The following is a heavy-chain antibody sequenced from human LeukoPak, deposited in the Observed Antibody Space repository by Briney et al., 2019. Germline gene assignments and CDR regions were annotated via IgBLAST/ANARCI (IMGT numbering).Heavy chain of an antibody. CDR1: GDSITSGGFY. CDR2: INHSGST. D-gene: IGHD6-25*01. Sequence: SETLSLTCNVSGDSITSGGFYWAWIRQPPGKGLEWIGEINHSGSTNYNPSLKSRVTISVDTSKNQFSLKLSSVTAADTAVYYCARGKRLSLYYYYYMDVWGKGTTVTVSS. J-gene: IGHJ6*03. V-gene: IGHV4-39*07. CDR3: ARGKRLSLYYYYYMDV.